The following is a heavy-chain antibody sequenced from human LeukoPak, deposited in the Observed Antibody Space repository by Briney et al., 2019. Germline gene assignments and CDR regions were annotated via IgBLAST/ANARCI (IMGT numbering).Heavy chain of an antibody. CDR1: GGSISSYY. CDR2: IYYSGST. Sequence: SETLSLTCTVSGGSISSYYWSWIRQPPGKGLEWIGYIYYSGSTNYNPSLKSRVTISVDTSKNQFSLKLSSVTAADTAVYYCARLPASSGSYRNWFDPWGQGALVTVSS. CDR3: ARLPASSGSYRNWFDP. V-gene: IGHV4-59*01. D-gene: IGHD3-10*01. J-gene: IGHJ5*02.